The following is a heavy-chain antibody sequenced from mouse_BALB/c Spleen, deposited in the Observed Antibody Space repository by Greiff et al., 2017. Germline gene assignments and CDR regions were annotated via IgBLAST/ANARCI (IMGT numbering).Heavy chain of an antibody. J-gene: IGHJ4*01. Sequence: QVQLKESGPGLVQPSQSLSITCTVSGFSLTSYGVHWVRQSPGKGLEWLGVIWSGGSTDYNAAFISRLSISKDNSKSQVFFKMNSLQANDTAIYYCATTIYYDAMDYWGQGTSVTVSS. CDR2: IWSGGST. CDR1: GFSLTSYG. CDR3: ATTIYYDAMDY. D-gene: IGHD2-1*01. V-gene: IGHV2-2*02.